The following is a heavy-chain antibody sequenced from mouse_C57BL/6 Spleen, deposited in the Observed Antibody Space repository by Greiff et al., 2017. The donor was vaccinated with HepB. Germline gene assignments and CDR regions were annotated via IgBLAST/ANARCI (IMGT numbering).Heavy chain of an antibody. Sequence: QVQLQQPGAELVKPGASVKMSCKASGYTFTSYWITWVKQRPGQGLEWIGDIYPGSGSTNYNEKFKSKATLTVDTSSSTAYMQLSSLTSEDSAVYYCASPDYDVSWFAYWGQGTLVTVSA. D-gene: IGHD2-4*01. V-gene: IGHV1-55*01. CDR1: GYTFTSYW. CDR2: IYPGSGST. CDR3: ASPDYDVSWFAY. J-gene: IGHJ3*01.